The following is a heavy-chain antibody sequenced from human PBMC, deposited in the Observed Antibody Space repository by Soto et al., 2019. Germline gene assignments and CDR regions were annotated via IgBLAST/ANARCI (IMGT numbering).Heavy chain of an antibody. CDR1: GGSFSGYY. D-gene: IGHD3-22*01. V-gene: IGHV4-34*01. CDR3: ARGRAYYDSSGYYY. CDR2: INHSGST. Sequence: LSLTCAVYGGSFSGYYWSWIRQPPGKGLEWIGEINHSGSTNYNPSLKSRVTISVDTSKNQFSLKLSSVTAADTAVYYCARGRAYYDSSGYYYWGQGTLVTVSS. J-gene: IGHJ4*02.